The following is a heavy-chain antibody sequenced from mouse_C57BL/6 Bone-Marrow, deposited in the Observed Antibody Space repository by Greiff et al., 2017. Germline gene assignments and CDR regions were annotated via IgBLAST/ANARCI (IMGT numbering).Heavy chain of an antibody. CDR1: GYTFTGYW. V-gene: IGHV1-9*01. CDR2: ILPGSGST. Sequence: VQVVESGAELMKPGASVKLSCKATGYTFTGYWIEWVKQRPGHGLEWIGEILPGSGSTNYNEKFKSKATLTVDTSSSTAYMQLSSLTSEDSAVXYCARDGYYVPWYCDVWGTGTTVTVSS. J-gene: IGHJ1*03. CDR3: ARDGYYVPWYCDV. D-gene: IGHD2-3*01.